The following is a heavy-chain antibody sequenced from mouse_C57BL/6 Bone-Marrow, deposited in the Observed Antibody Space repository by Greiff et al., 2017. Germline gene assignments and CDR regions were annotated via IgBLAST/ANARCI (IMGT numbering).Heavy chain of an antibody. CDR3: ARRAYYDYDEAMDY. Sequence: GKLVESGGDLVKPGGSLKLSCAASGFTFSSYGMSWVRQTPDKRLEWVATISSGGSYTYYPDSVKGRFTISRDNAKNTLYLQMSSLKSEDTAMYYCARRAYYDYDEAMDYWGQGTSVTVSS. J-gene: IGHJ4*01. V-gene: IGHV5-6*02. CDR1: GFTFSSYG. D-gene: IGHD2-4*01. CDR2: ISSGGSYT.